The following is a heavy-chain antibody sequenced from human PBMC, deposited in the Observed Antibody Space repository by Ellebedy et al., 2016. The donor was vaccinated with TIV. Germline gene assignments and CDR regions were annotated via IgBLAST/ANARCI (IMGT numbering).Heavy chain of an antibody. CDR3: ASSLTMLRGGMDV. V-gene: IGHV4-59*01. Sequence: MPSETLSLTCTVSGGSISSYYWSWIRHPPGEGLEWIGYIYYSGSTNYNPSLKSRVTISVDTSKNQFSLKLSSVTAADTAVYYCASSLTMLRGGMDVWGQGTTVTVSS. J-gene: IGHJ6*02. D-gene: IGHD3-10*01. CDR1: GGSISSYY. CDR2: IYYSGST.